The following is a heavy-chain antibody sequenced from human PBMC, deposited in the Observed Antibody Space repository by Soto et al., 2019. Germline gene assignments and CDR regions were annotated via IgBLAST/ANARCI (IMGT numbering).Heavy chain of an antibody. Sequence: GGSLGLSCAASGFTFSSYAVSWVRQEPGKGLEWVSAISGSGGSTYYADSVKGRFTISRDNSKNTLYLQMNSLRAEDTAVYYCAKEGVITMIVVVTYFDYWGQGTLVTVSS. J-gene: IGHJ4*02. V-gene: IGHV3-23*01. CDR2: ISGSGGST. CDR3: AKEGVITMIVVVTYFDY. D-gene: IGHD3-22*01. CDR1: GFTFSSYA.